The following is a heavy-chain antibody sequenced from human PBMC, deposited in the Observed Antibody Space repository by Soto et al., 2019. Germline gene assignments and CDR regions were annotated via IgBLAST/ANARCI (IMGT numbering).Heavy chain of an antibody. V-gene: IGHV3-72*01. CDR3: VRVHSGTYTFDY. CDR1: GFTFSDHY. D-gene: IGHD1-26*01. Sequence: EVQLVESGGGLVQPGGSLRLSCAASGFTFSDHYIDWVRQAPGKGLEWVGRTRNKAHSYTTEYAESVKGRFTISRDNSKNSVYLQMNSLRTEDTAVYYCVRVHSGTYTFDYWGQGSVVTVSS. J-gene: IGHJ4*02. CDR2: TRNKAHSYTT.